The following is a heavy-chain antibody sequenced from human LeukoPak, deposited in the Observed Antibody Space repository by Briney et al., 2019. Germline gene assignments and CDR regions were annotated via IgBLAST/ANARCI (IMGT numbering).Heavy chain of an antibody. J-gene: IGHJ3*02. CDR3: ARRELLRRGAFDI. V-gene: IGHV4-39*01. Sequence: SETLSLTCTVSGGSISSSSYYWGWIRQPPGKGLEWIGSIYYSGSTYYNPSLKSRVTTSVDTSKNQFSLKLSSVTAADTAVYYCARRELLRRGAFDIWGQGTMVTVSS. CDR2: IYYSGST. D-gene: IGHD1-26*01. CDR1: GGSISSSSYY.